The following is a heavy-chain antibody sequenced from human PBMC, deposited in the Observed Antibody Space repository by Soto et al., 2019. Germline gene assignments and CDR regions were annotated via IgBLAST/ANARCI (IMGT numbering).Heavy chain of an antibody. CDR1: GFTVSSKY. Sequence: EVQLVESGGGLIQPGGSLRLSCAASGFTVSSKYMNWVRQAPGKGLEWVSVLYSGGSTSYADSVKGRFTVSRDNSKNTLYLQMNSLRADDTAVYYCARDSPPNDPDDYGDAFDIWGQGTMVTVSS. J-gene: IGHJ3*02. CDR3: ARDSPPNDPDDYGDAFDI. V-gene: IGHV3-53*01. D-gene: IGHD4-17*01. CDR2: LYSGGST.